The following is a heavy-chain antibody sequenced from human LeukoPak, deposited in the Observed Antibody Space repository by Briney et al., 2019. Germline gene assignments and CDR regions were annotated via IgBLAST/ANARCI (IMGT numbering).Heavy chain of an antibody. J-gene: IGHJ4*02. CDR1: GFTFSSYA. D-gene: IGHD3-10*01. V-gene: IGHV3-23*01. CDR3: AKGSDYYGSGSYRWFAY. CDR2: ISGSGGST. Sequence: PGGSLRLSCAASGFTFSSYAMSWVRQAPGKGLEWVSAISGSGGSTYYAASVKGRFTISRDNSKNTLFLQMNSLRAEDTAVYYCAKGSDYYGSGSYRWFAYWGQGTLVTVSS.